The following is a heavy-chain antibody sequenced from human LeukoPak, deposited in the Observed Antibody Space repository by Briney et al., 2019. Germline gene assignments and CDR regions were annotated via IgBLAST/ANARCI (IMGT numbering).Heavy chain of an antibody. D-gene: IGHD3-10*01. Sequence: SVKVSCKASGGTFSSYAISWVRQAPGQGLEWMGGIIPIFGTANYAQKFQGRVTITTDESTSTAYMALSRLRSACTAVFYCARDQVAPIIIMVRVVISAFDIWGQGRMVTVSS. CDR3: ARDQVAPIIIMVRVVISAFDI. CDR2: IIPIFGTA. CDR1: GGTFSSYA. J-gene: IGHJ3*02. V-gene: IGHV1-69*05.